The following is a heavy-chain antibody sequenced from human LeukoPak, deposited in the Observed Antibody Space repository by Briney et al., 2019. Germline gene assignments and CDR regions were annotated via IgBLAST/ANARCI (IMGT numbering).Heavy chain of an antibody. CDR3: ARDLYYYDSSGYNDY. D-gene: IGHD3-22*01. CDR2: INHSGST. V-gene: IGHV4-34*01. Sequence: SETLSLTCAVYGGSFSGYYWSWIRQPPRKGLEWIGEINHSGSTNYNPSLKSRVTISVDASKNQFSLKLSSVTAADTAVYYCARDLYYYDSSGYNDYWGQGTLVTVSS. CDR1: GGSFSGYY. J-gene: IGHJ4*02.